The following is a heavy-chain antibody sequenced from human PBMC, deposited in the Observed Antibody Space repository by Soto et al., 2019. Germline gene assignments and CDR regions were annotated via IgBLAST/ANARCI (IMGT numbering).Heavy chain of an antibody. CDR1: GGTFSDSV. J-gene: IGHJ4*02. V-gene: IGHV1-69*01. CDR3: ARGRDGSNYNFDY. CDR2: IVPIFGKA. Sequence: QVQLVQSGPEVKKPGSSVKVSCKASGGTFSDSVTSWVRQAPGQGLEWMGGIVPIFGKANLAEKFQDRVTLTADDSTSTAYMELSSLRSEDSVLDYCARGRDGSNYNFDYWGQGTLVTVSS. D-gene: IGHD3-10*01.